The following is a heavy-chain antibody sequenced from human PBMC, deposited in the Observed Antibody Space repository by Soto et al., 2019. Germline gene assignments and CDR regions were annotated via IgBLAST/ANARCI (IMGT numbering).Heavy chain of an antibody. D-gene: IGHD4-17*01. J-gene: IGHJ2*01. Sequence: GASVKVSCKASGYTFTGYYMHWVRQAPGQGLEWMGWINPNSGGTNYAQKFQGWVTMTRDTSISTAYMELSRLRSDDTAVYYCARAYGDYGYWYFDLWGRGTLVTVSS. V-gene: IGHV1-2*04. CDR3: ARAYGDYGYWYFDL. CDR1: GYTFTGYY. CDR2: INPNSGGT.